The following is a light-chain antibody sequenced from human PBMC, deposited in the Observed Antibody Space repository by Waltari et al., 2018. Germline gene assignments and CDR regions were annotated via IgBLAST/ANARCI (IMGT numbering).Light chain of an antibody. Sequence: QASQDISKYLKWYQQKPGKAPKLLIYEASHLETGVPSRFSGSGSETDFTFTISSLQPEDIATYYCQQYDNLPRITFGQGTRLEIK. CDR3: QQYDNLPRIT. CDR2: EAS. CDR1: QDISKY. V-gene: IGKV1-33*01. J-gene: IGKJ5*01.